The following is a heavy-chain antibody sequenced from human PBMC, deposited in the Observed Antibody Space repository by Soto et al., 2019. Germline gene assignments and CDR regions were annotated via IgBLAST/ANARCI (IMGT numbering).Heavy chain of an antibody. D-gene: IGHD1-26*01. V-gene: IGHV4-59*01. J-gene: IGHJ4*02. CDR2: SYYSGST. Sequence: QVHLQESGPGLVKPSETLSLTCTVSGASIRNYYWCWIRQPPGKGLEWIGFSYYSGSTNYNPSRHRRVTMSVDTSKTQFSLKLPSVTAADTAVYYCARDQNGSPPFDYWGPGILVTVSS. CDR1: GASIRNYY. CDR3: ARDQNGSPPFDY.